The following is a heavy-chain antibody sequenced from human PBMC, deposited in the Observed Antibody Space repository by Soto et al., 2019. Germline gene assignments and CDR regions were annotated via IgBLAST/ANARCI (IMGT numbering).Heavy chain of an antibody. D-gene: IGHD5-18*01. CDR1: GGAISNAAYS. V-gene: IGHV4-30-2*01. CDR2: IYPSGMP. J-gene: IGHJ4*02. Sequence: TLSLTCTVSGGAISNAAYSWSWIRQPPGKGLEWIGYIYPSGMPFYNPSLRSRVTISIDRSNDQFSLNLKSVTAADTAVYYCARERGGYGLFDSWGQGTLVTVSS. CDR3: ARERGGYGLFDS.